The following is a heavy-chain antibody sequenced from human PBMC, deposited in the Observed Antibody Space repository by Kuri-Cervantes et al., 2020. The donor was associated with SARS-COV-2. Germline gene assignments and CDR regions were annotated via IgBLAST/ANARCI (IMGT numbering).Heavy chain of an antibody. CDR2: IYHSGST. D-gene: IGHD2-2*01. V-gene: IGHV4-38-2*02. CDR3: ARQGTIGPAAIEYYDY. CDR1: GGSISSGYY. Sequence: GSLRLSCTVSGGSISSGYYWGWIRQPPGKGLEWIGSIYHSGSTYYNPSLKSRVTISVDTSKNQFSLKLSSVTAADTAVYYCARQGTIGPAAIEYYDYWGQGTLVTVSS. J-gene: IGHJ4*02.